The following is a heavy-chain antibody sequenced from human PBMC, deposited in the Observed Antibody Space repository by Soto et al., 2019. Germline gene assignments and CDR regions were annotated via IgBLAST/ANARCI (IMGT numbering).Heavy chain of an antibody. V-gene: IGHV3-9*01. Sequence: PGWSLRLSCAAAGFTFDDYAMHWVRQAPGKGLEWVSGISWNSGSIGYADSVKGRFTISRDNAKNSLYLQMNSLRAEDTALYYCAKDIYDFWSGFDYWGQGTLVTGSS. CDR2: ISWNSGSI. CDR1: GFTFDDYA. CDR3: AKDIYDFWSGFDY. D-gene: IGHD3-3*01. J-gene: IGHJ4*02.